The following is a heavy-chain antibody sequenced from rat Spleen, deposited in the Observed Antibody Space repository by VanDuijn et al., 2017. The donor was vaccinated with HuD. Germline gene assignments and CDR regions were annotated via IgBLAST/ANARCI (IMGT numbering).Heavy chain of an antibody. CDR1: GFSLTSNS. Sequence: QVQLKESGPGLVQPSQTLSLTCTVSGFSLTSNSVHWVRQPPGNGLDWMGGVWGDGSTDYNSPLKSLLSISRDTSKSQLFLKMNSLQTEDTATYYCARDGSFDYWGQGVMVTVSS. V-gene: IGHV2-1*01. D-gene: IGHD1-12*02. J-gene: IGHJ2*01. CDR2: VWGDGST. CDR3: ARDGSFDY.